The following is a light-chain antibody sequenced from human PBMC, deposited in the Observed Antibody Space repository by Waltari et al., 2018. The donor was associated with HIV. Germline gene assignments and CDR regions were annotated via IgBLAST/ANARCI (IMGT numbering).Light chain of an antibody. Sequence: EIVLTQSPGTLYLSPGERATLSCRASQSVNSTYFAWYKQTPGQAPRHLIYGASSRATGIPDRFSGTGSGTDFTLTISRLEPEDFALYYGQQYGSLQWTFGQGTKVEIK. CDR3: QQYGSLQWT. CDR2: GAS. V-gene: IGKV3-20*01. J-gene: IGKJ1*01. CDR1: QSVNSTY.